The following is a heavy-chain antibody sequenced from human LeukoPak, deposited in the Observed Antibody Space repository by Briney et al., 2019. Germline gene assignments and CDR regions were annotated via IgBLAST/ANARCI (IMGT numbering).Heavy chain of an antibody. D-gene: IGHD3-10*01. CDR2: ISSSSSTI. Sequence: GSLRLSCAASGFTFSSYSMNWVRQAPGKGLEWVSYISSSSSTIYYADSVKGRFTISRDNAKSSLYLQMDSLRAEDTAVYYCARAMSFYYGSAFDYWGQGTLVTVSS. J-gene: IGHJ4*02. CDR1: GFTFSSYS. V-gene: IGHV3-48*04. CDR3: ARAMSFYYGSAFDY.